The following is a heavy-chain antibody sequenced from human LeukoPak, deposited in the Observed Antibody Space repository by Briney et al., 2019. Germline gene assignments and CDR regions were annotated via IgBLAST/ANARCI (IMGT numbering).Heavy chain of an antibody. D-gene: IGHD6-6*01. J-gene: IGHJ4*02. V-gene: IGHV5-51*01. Sequence: GESLKISFKVSGNSFTTYWIGWVRQMPGKGLEWMGIIYPGAFDTRYSPSFQGQVTMSADKSISTAYLQWSSLKASDTAMYYCARRGRSSNYFDYWGQGTLVTVSS. CDR2: IYPGAFDT. CDR3: ARRGRSSNYFDY. CDR1: GNSFTTYW.